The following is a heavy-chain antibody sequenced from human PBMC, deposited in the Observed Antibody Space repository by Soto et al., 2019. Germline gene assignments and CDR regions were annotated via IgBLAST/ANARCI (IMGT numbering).Heavy chain of an antibody. V-gene: IGHV1-69*01. D-gene: IGHD3-10*01. Sequence: QVQLVQSGAEVKKPGSSVKVSCKASGGTFSSYAISWVRQAPGQGLEWMGGIIPIFGTANYAQKFQGRVTITADESTSTAYMELSSLSSEETAVYYCARLLLWFGESYYYGMDVWGQGTTVTVSS. J-gene: IGHJ6*02. CDR3: ARLLLWFGESYYYGMDV. CDR1: GGTFSSYA. CDR2: IIPIFGTA.